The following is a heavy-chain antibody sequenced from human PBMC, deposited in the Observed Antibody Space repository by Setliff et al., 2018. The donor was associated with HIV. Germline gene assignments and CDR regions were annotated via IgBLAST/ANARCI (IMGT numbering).Heavy chain of an antibody. CDR1: GFTFNTHG. D-gene: IGHD3-3*01. CDR3: AKEDVVKETRVAIREYYFAY. J-gene: IGHJ4*02. CDR2: IRYDGNYQ. Sequence: PGESLKISCAASGFTFNTHGLHWVRQAPGKGLEWVAFIRYDGNYQSYADSVKGRFTISRDNSKNILHLQMSSLRTEDTAVYYCAKEDVVKETRVAIREYYFAYWGQGALVTVSS. V-gene: IGHV3-30*02.